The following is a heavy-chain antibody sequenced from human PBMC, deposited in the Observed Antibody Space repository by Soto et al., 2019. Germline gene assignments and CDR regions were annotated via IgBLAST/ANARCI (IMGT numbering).Heavy chain of an antibody. CDR1: GYSFTSYW. CDR2: IDPSDSYT. D-gene: IGHD2-15*01. J-gene: IGHJ6*02. V-gene: IGHV5-10-1*01. CDR3: ARSGWHHRHYYYYGMDV. Sequence: GESLKISCKGSGYSFTSYWISWVRQMPGKGLEWMGRIDPSDSYTNYSPSFQGHVTISADKSISTAYLQWSSLEASDTAMYYCARSGWHHRHYYYYGMDVWGQGTTVTVSS.